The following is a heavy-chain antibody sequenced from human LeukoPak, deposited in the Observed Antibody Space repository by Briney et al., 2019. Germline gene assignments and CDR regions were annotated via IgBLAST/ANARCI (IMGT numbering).Heavy chain of an antibody. J-gene: IGHJ4*02. Sequence: ASVKVSCKASGYTFTGYYMHWVRQAPGQGLEWMGWINPNSGGTSYAQKFQGRVTMTRDTSISTAYMELSRLRSDDTAVYYCARDRWELHFDYWGQGTLVTVSS. CDR1: GYTFTGYY. CDR2: INPNSGGT. D-gene: IGHD1-26*01. V-gene: IGHV1-2*02. CDR3: ARDRWELHFDY.